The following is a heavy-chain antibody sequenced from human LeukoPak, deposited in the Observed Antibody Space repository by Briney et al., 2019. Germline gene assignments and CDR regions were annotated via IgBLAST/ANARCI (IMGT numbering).Heavy chain of an antibody. Sequence: GGSLRLSCAASVFTFSTYAMSWVRQAPGKGLEWVSAISGSGGSTYYADSVKGRFTISRDNSKNTLYLQMNSLRAEDTAVYYCARGLRDYGMDVWGQGTTVTVSS. D-gene: IGHD3-16*01. V-gene: IGHV3-23*01. CDR3: ARGLRDYGMDV. J-gene: IGHJ6*02. CDR2: ISGSGGST. CDR1: VFTFSTYA.